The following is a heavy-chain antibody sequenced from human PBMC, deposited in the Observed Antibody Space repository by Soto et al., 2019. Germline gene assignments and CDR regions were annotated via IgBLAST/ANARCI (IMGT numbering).Heavy chain of an antibody. CDR3: ARGDSTDCSNGVCSFFYNHGMDV. V-gene: IGHV1-2*04. Sequence: QVQLVQSGAEVKKPGASVKVSCKASGYSFTDYHIHWVRQAPGQGLEWLGRINPKSGGTSTAQKFQGWVTMTTDTSITTASMELIKLTSDDTAIYYCARGDSTDCSNGVCSFFYNHGMDVWGQGTTVTVSS. CDR2: INPKSGGT. J-gene: IGHJ6*02. CDR1: GYSFTDYH. D-gene: IGHD2-8*01.